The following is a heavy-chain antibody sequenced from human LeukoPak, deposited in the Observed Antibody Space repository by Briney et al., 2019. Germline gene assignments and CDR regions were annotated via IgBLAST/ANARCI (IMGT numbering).Heavy chain of an antibody. J-gene: IGHJ6*02. CDR3: ARHYGQGGYEVIESGMDV. CDR2: IYYSGST. V-gene: IGHV4-59*08. Sequence: SETLSLTCTVSGGSISSYYWSWIRQPPGKGLEWIGYIYYSGSTNYNPSLKSRVTISVDTSKNQFSLKLSSVTAADTAVYYCARHYGQGGYEVIESGMDVWGQGTTVTVSS. CDR1: GGSISSYY. D-gene: IGHD2-21*01.